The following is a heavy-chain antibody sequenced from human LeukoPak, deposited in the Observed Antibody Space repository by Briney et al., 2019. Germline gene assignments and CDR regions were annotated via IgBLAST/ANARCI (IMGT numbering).Heavy chain of an antibody. D-gene: IGHD3-3*01. Sequence: GGSLRLSCAASGFTFSSYAMHWVRQAPGKGLEWVAVISYDGSNKYYADSVKGRFTVSRDNSKNTLYLQMNSLRAEDTAVYYCAKDPFLGSKWTYFDYWGQGTLVTVSS. V-gene: IGHV3-30-3*02. CDR2: ISYDGSNK. CDR1: GFTFSSYA. CDR3: AKDPFLGSKWTYFDY. J-gene: IGHJ4*02.